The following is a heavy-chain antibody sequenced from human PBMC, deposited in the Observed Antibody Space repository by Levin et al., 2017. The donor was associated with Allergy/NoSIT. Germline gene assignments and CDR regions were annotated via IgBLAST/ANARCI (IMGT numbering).Heavy chain of an antibody. J-gene: IGHJ6*03. CDR1: GDSISSGGYS. D-gene: IGHD3-10*01. CDR2: IYHSGST. Sequence: SCAVSGDSISSGGYSWSWIRQPPGKGLEWIGYIYHSGSTYYNPSLKSRVTISVDRSKNQFSLKLSSVTAADTAVYYCARGGDYYYYMDVWGKGTTVTVSS. CDR3: ARGGDYYYYMDV. V-gene: IGHV4-30-2*01.